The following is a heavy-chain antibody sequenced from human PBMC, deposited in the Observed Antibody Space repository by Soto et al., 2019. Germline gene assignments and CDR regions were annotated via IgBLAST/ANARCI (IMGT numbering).Heavy chain of an antibody. Sequence: SLRLSCAASGFTFSTYAMTWVRQAPGRGLEWVSGVSGSGNTPYYADSVKGRFTISRDNSKNTLYLQMNSLRADDTAVYFCAKAPNWNHESGYFDCWGQGTLVTVSS. CDR2: VSGSGNTP. CDR1: GFTFSTYA. D-gene: IGHD1-1*01. J-gene: IGHJ4*02. CDR3: AKAPNWNHESGYFDC. V-gene: IGHV3-23*01.